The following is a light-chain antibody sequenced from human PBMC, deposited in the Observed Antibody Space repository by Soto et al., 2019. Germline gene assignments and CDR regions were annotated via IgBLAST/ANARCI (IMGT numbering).Light chain of an antibody. CDR1: RGISMY. CDR2: HXS. J-gene: IGKJ5*01. Sequence: IQMTQSPSSLAASIGDRVTITXRTSRGISMYLDWYQQKPGXAPKXXXAHXSTLQMGGPSRLSGGGSGTAFTLTISSLQPEDFANYYFQQSYVTTTTFGQGTRLEIK. CDR3: QQSYVTTTT. V-gene: IGKV1-39*01.